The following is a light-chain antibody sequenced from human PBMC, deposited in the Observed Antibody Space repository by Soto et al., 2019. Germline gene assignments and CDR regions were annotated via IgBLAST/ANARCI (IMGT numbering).Light chain of an antibody. V-gene: IGLV2-23*01. CDR3: CSYAGPSTI. J-gene: IGLJ2*01. CDR2: AGT. Sequence: QSALTQPASVSGSPGQSITISCTGTSSDVGSYNFVSWFQQHPGKVPKLIIYAGTERPSGVSNRFSASKSGNTASLTISGLQPEDEADYYCCSYAGPSTIFGGGTKLTVL. CDR1: SSDVGSYNF.